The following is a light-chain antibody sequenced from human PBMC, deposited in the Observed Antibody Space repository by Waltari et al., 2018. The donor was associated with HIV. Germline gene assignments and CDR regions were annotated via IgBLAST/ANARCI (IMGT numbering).Light chain of an antibody. J-gene: IGLJ3*02. V-gene: IGLV4-69*01. Sequence: QLALTQSPSASASLGASVKLTCTLNSEHSTYAIAWHQQQPQTGPRYLMKVNSDGSHNKGAGIPDRFSGSSSGAERYLTISGLQSEDEADYYCQTWGTGIWVFGGGTKLTVL. CDR2: VNSDGSH. CDR3: QTWGTGIWV. CDR1: SEHSTYA.